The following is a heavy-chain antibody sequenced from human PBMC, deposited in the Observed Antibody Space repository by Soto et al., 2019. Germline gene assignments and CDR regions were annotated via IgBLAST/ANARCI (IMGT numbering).Heavy chain of an antibody. D-gene: IGHD3-3*01. CDR2: INSDGSST. V-gene: IGHV3-74*01. Sequence: GGSLRLSCAASGFTFSSYWMHWVRQAPGKGLVWVSRINSDGSSTSYADSVKGRFTISRDNAKNTLYLQMNRLRAEDTAVYYCARDPTYYDFWSGYSYYYYMDVWGKGTTVTVSS. CDR3: ARDPTYYDFWSGYSYYYYMDV. J-gene: IGHJ6*03. CDR1: GFTFSSYW.